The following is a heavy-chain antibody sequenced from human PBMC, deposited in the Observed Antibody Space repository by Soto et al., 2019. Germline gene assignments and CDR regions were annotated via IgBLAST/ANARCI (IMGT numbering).Heavy chain of an antibody. CDR2: ISYDGSNK. D-gene: IGHD3-16*01. Sequence: GGSLRLSCAASGFTFSSYGMHWVRQAPGKGLEWVAVISYDGSNKYYADSVKGRFTISRDNSKNTLYLQMNSLRAEDTAVYYCAKDESWGAGRGGFDYWGQGTLVTVSS. V-gene: IGHV3-30*18. CDR3: AKDESWGAGRGGFDY. CDR1: GFTFSSYG. J-gene: IGHJ4*02.